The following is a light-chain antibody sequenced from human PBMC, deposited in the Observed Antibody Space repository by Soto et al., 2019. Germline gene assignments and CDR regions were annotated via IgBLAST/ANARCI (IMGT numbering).Light chain of an antibody. Sequence: EIVLTQSPATLSFSPGERATLSCRASQSVSSYLACYQQKPGQAPRLLIYDASNRATVIPARFSGSGSGTDFTLTISILEPEDFAVYYCQQRSNWPTFGQGTKLEI. CDR3: QQRSNWPT. V-gene: IGKV3-11*01. CDR2: DAS. CDR1: QSVSSY. J-gene: IGKJ2*01.